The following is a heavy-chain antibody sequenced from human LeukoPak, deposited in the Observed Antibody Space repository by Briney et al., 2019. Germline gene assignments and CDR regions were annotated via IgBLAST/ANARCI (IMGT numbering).Heavy chain of an antibody. CDR1: GFTFSGSA. J-gene: IGHJ5*02. V-gene: IGHV3-73*01. Sequence: GGSLRLSCAASGFTFSGSAMHWVRQASGKGLEWVGRIRSKANNYATAFAASVKGGFTISRDDSKNTAYLQMNSLKAEDTAVYYCARPGPSVDTAMVAWGQGTPVTVSS. D-gene: IGHD5-18*01. CDR3: ARPGPSVDTAMVA. CDR2: IRSKANNYAT.